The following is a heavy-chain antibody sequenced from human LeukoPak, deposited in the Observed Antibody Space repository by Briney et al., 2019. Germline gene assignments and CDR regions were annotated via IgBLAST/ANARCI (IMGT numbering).Heavy chain of an antibody. J-gene: IGHJ3*02. V-gene: IGHV1-18*01. CDR3: ARHLGGSGSHDAFDI. CDR1: GYTFTSHG. D-gene: IGHD3-10*01. Sequence: GASVNVSCKASGYTFTSHGISWVRQAPGQGLEWMGWISAYNGDTKYAQNLQGRVTLTTYTLTTTAYLELRSLTSDDTAVYYCARHLGGSGSHDAFDIWGQGTMVTVSS. CDR2: ISAYNGDT.